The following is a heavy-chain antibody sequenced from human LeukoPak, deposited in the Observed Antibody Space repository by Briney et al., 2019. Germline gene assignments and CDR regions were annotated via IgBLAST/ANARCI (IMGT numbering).Heavy chain of an antibody. J-gene: IGHJ6*03. CDR2: IYYSGST. CDR1: GGSISSYY. V-gene: IGHV4-59*08. CDR3: AKVDVVPASKAAYYMDV. Sequence: NPSETLSLTCTVSGGSISSYYWSWIRQPPGKGLEWIGYIYYSGSTNYNPSLKSRVTISVDTSKNQFSLKLSSVTAADTAVYYCAKVDVVPASKAAYYMDVWGKGTTVTVS. D-gene: IGHD2-15*01.